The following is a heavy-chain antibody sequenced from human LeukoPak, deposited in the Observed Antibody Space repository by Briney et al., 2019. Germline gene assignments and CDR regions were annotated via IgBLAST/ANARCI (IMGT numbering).Heavy chain of an antibody. V-gene: IGHV4-30-4*01. CDR2: IYYSGST. CDR3: ARTDIVANNIDY. J-gene: IGHJ4*02. D-gene: IGHD5-12*01. Sequence: PSQTLSLTCTVSGGSISSGDYYWSWIRQPPGKGLEWIGYIYYSGSTYYNPSLKSRVTISVDTSKNQFSPKLSSVTAADTAVYYCARTDIVANNIDYWGQGTLVTVSS. CDR1: GGSISSGDYY.